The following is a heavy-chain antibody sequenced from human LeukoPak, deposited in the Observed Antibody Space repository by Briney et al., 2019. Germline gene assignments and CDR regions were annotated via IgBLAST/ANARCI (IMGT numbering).Heavy chain of an antibody. CDR1: GFTFSSYA. D-gene: IGHD2-2*02. CDR2: ISYNNASI. V-gene: IGHV3-23*01. J-gene: IGHJ5*02. CDR3: ARSQPAAISWFDP. Sequence: GGSLRLSCAASGFTFSSYAMNWLRQAPGKGLEWVSAISYNNASIYYADSVKGRFTISRDNSKNTLYLQMDSLSADDTAVYFCARSQPAAISWFDPWGQGTLVAVSS.